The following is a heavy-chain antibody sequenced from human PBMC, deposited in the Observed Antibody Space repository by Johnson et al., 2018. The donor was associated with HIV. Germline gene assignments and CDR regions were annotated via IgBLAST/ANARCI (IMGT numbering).Heavy chain of an antibody. CDR2: ISSQGSTS. CDR3: ARDGSGHAVVVTATRRGYGFGLDL. Sequence: QVQLVESGGGVVQPGRSLRLSCAASGFIFSSYGMHWVRQAPGKGLEWVAVISSQGSTSYYADSVKGRFTVSRDNSKNTLYLQMNSLRPEDTALYDCARDGSGHAVVVTATRRGYGFGLDLWGQGTMVTVSS. CDR1: GFIFSSYG. V-gene: IGHV3-30*03. D-gene: IGHD2-21*02. J-gene: IGHJ3*01.